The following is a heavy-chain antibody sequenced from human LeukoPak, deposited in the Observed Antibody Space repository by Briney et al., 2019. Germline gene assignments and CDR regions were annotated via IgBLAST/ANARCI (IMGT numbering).Heavy chain of an antibody. D-gene: IGHD1-26*01. CDR1: GFTVSSNY. V-gene: IGHV3-53*01. Sequence: GGSLRLSCAASGFTVSSNYMSWVRQAPGKGLEWVSVIYSRGTTYYADSVKGRFTISRDNSKNTLYLQMNSLRAEDTAVYYCAREVLSGSYYFDYWGQGTLVTVSS. J-gene: IGHJ4*02. CDR3: AREVLSGSYYFDY. CDR2: IYSRGTT.